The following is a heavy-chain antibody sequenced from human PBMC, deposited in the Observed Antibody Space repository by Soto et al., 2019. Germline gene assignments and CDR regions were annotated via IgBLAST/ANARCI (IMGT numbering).Heavy chain of an antibody. CDR2: IIPILGIA. D-gene: IGHD2-2*01. Sequence: ASVKVSCKASGGTFSSYTISWVRQAPGQRLEWMGRIIPILGIANYAQKFQGRVTITADKSTSTAYMELSSLRSEDTAVYYCARGGSIYCSSTSCYAGVVFYYYYYYMAVWGKWTTVSVSS. CDR1: GGTFSSYT. V-gene: IGHV1-69*02. CDR3: ARGGSIYCSSTSCYAGVVFYYYYYYMAV. J-gene: IGHJ6*03.